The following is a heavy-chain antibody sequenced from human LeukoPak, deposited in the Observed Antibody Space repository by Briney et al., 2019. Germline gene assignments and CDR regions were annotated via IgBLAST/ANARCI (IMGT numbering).Heavy chain of an antibody. CDR3: ARQYCSSTSCYFDY. CDR1: GGSISSYY. V-gene: IGHV4-59*08. CDR2: IYYSGST. J-gene: IGHJ4*02. Sequence: SETLSLTCTVAGGSISSYYWSWIRQPPGKGLEWIGYIYYSGSTNYNPSLKSRVTISVDTSKDQFSLKLSSVTAADTAVYYCARQYCSSTSCYFDYWGQGTLVTVSS. D-gene: IGHD2-2*01.